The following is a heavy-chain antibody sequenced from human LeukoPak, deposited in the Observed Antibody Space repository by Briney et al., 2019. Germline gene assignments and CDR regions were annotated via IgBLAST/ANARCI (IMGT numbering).Heavy chain of an antibody. V-gene: IGHV3-11*04. Sequence: GGSLRLSCAASGFTFSDYYMSWIRQAPGKGLEWVSYISSSGSTIYYADSVKGRFTISRENDKNSLYMQMYSLRADETAVYYFAIVHYYYGSKGYHMMGFFHFWGRGTLDSLFS. CDR3: AIVHYYYGSKGYHMMGFFHF. CDR2: ISSSGSTI. J-gene: IGHJ4*02. CDR1: GFTFSDYY. D-gene: IGHD3-22*01.